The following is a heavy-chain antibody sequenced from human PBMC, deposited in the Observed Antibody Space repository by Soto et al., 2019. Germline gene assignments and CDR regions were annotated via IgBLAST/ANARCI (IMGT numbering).Heavy chain of an antibody. CDR3: AKRTSGTTWGESDY. CDR1: GYIFSDYG. Sequence: QVQGMQSGAEVKKPGDSVKVSCKTSGYIFSDYGINWVRQDPGQGLEWMGWISGYSGNANLAQKFQGRVTMTTDKSTRTAYMELRRLRSDDTAVYYCAKRTSGTTWGESDYWGQGTLVTVSS. J-gene: IGHJ4*02. V-gene: IGHV1-18*04. CDR2: ISGYSGNA. D-gene: IGHD4-17*01.